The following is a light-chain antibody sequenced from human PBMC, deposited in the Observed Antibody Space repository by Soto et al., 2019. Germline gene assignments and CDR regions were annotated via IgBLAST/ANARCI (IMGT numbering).Light chain of an antibody. CDR1: QSVSGTY. V-gene: IGKV3-20*01. CDR2: GAS. J-gene: IGKJ2*01. Sequence: DIVLTQSPGTLSLSPGDRATLSCRASQSVSGTYLAWYQHRSGQAPRLLIYGASNRATGIPDRFSGYGSGTDFSLTVSRLEPEDSAVYYCQQFVMSPPGYTFGQGTKLEIK. CDR3: QQFVMSPPGYT.